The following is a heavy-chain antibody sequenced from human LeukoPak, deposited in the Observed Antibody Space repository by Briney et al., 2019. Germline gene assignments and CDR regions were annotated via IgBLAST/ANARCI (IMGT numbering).Heavy chain of an antibody. D-gene: IGHD1-26*01. V-gene: IGHV3-23*01. CDR2: ISSSGGDT. CDR1: GFTFSNYA. Sequence: GGSLRLSCAASGFTFSNYAMTWVRQAPGKGLEWVSAISSSGGDTIYADSVKGRLTISRDNSKNTLSLQMNSLRADDTAVYYCTKGGSYAPLDYWGQGALVTVSS. J-gene: IGHJ4*02. CDR3: TKGGSYAPLDY.